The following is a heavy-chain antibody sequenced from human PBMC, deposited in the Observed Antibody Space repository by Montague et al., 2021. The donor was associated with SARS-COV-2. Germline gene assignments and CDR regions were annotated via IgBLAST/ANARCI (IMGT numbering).Heavy chain of an antibody. CDR2: ILNSGST. Sequence: SETLSLTCAVSGGSISGSNWWTWLRQPPGKGLEWIWEILNSGSTIYISSLRSRVTISVDKSKNQFSLKLTSLTAADTAEYYCARYFRGAYNFFDPWGQGALVTVSS. CDR1: GGSISGSNW. J-gene: IGHJ5*02. D-gene: IGHD4/OR15-4a*01. V-gene: IGHV4-4*02. CDR3: ARYFRGAYNFFDP.